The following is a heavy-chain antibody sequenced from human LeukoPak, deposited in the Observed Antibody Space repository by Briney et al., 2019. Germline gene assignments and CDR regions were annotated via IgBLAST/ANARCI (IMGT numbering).Heavy chain of an antibody. CDR2: MSPNSGNT. Sequence: ASVKVSCKASGYTFTSYDMNWVRQATGQGLEWMGWMSPNSGNTSYAQKFQGRVTMTRNTSISTAYMELSSLRSEDTAVYYCAVARGLYGSGWLSRYWGQGTLVTVSS. J-gene: IGHJ4*02. D-gene: IGHD6-19*01. CDR1: GYTFTSYD. CDR3: AVARGLYGSGWLSRY. V-gene: IGHV1-8*02.